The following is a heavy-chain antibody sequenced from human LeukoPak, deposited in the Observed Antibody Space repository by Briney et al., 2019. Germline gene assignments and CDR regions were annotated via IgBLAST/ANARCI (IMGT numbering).Heavy chain of an antibody. CDR1: GGTFSSYA. J-gene: IGHJ3*02. CDR2: IIPIFGTA. V-gene: IGHV1-69*05. CDR3: ARDPDCTNGVCLNPVGAFDI. D-gene: IGHD2-8*01. Sequence: ASAEVSCKASGGTFSSYAISWVRQAPGQGLEWMGRIIPIFGTANYAQKFQGRVTITTDESTSTAYMELSSLRSEDTAVYYCARDPDCTNGVCLNPVGAFDIWGQGTMVTVSS.